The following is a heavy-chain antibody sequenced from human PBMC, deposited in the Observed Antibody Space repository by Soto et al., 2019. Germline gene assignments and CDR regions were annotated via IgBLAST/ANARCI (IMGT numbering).Heavy chain of an antibody. Sequence: GGSLRLSCAASGFTFSDYYMSWIRQAPGKGLEWVSYISSSGSTIYYADSVKGRFTISRDNAENSLYLQMNSLRAEDTAVYYCARAIVVVPAAIVWFDPWGQGTLVTVSS. J-gene: IGHJ5*02. CDR1: GFTFSDYY. D-gene: IGHD2-2*01. V-gene: IGHV3-11*01. CDR2: ISSSGSTI. CDR3: ARAIVVVPAAIVWFDP.